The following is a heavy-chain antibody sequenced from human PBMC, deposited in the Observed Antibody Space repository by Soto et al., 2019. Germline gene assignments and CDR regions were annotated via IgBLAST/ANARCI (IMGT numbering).Heavy chain of an antibody. V-gene: IGHV3-23*01. CDR2: ISVSGGDS. D-gene: IGHD3-10*01. CDR3: AKSAVGRWFFDY. CDR1: GFTFSSHA. Sequence: EVQLLESGGGLVQPGGSLRLSCAASGFTFSSHAMSWVRQAPGKGLEWVSGISVSGGDSYYADSVKGRFTISGDNSNNTLYLQMHSLRGDDTAVYYCAKSAVGRWFFDYWGQGTPVTVSS. J-gene: IGHJ4*02.